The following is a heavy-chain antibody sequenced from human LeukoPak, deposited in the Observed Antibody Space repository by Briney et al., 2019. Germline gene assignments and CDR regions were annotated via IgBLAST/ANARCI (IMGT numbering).Heavy chain of an antibody. CDR1: GYTFTSFG. CDR3: ARGRAPPTDYDFWSGYGIDDAFDI. D-gene: IGHD3-3*01. CDR2: MNPNSGNT. V-gene: IGHV1-8*03. J-gene: IGHJ3*02. Sequence: GASVKVSCRASGYTFTSFGISWVRQAPGQGLEWMGWMNPNSGNTGYAQKFQGRVTITRNASISTAYMELSSLRSEDTAVYYCARGRAPPTDYDFWSGYGIDDAFDIWGQGTMVTVSS.